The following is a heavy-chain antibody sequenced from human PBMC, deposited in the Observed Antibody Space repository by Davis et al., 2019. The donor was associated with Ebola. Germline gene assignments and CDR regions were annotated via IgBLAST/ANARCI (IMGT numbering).Heavy chain of an antibody. V-gene: IGHV3-23*01. J-gene: IGHJ4*02. Sequence: GGSLRLSCAASGFTFSNYAIHWVRQAPGKGLEWVSAISGSGDNTYYADSVKGRFTISRDNAKNSLYLQMNSLRAVDTAVYYCARGPSTGNSFSYWGQGTLATVSS. CDR2: ISGSGDNT. CDR3: ARGPSTGNSFSY. CDR1: GFTFSNYA. D-gene: IGHD6-13*01.